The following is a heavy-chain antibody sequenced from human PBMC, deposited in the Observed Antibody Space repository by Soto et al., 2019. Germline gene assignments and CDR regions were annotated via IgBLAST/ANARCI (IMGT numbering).Heavy chain of an antibody. CDR1: GFTFSSYS. CDR3: ARGWLGGVASIRGDY. V-gene: IGHV3-48*01. Sequence: EVQLVEIGGGLVQPGGSLRLSCAASGFTFSSYSMNWVRQAPGKGLEWVSYISSSSGPIYYADSVKGRFTISRDNAKNSLYLQMNSLRAEDTAVYYCARGWLGGVASIRGDYWGQGTLVTVSS. D-gene: IGHD5-12*01. CDR2: ISSSSGPI. J-gene: IGHJ4*02.